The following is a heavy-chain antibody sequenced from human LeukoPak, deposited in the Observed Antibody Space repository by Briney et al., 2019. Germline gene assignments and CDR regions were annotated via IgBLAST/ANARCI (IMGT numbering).Heavy chain of an antibody. CDR2: IVSHGGGT. J-gene: IGHJ3*02. Sequence: GGSLRLSCAASGFTFQNYGMNWVRQAPGKGLEWVSGIVSHGGGTLYADSVRGRFTISRDNAENSLWLQMDSLRAEDTALYYCARDRSYGAFDIWGQGTMVTVSS. CDR3: ARDRSYGAFDI. D-gene: IGHD3-16*01. V-gene: IGHV3-20*04. CDR1: GFTFQNYG.